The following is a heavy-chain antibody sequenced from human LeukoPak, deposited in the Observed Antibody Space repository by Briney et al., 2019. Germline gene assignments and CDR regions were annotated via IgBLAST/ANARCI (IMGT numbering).Heavy chain of an antibody. CDR1: GLPIADFA. Sequence: GGSLRLSCVASGLPIADFAMHWVRQAPGKGLEWVSLISGDGVSTFYTDSVRGRFGISRDNTKNSLYLEMNSLRTEDTAVYYCAKESGKFDYWGQGTLVAVSS. CDR3: AKESGKFDY. J-gene: IGHJ4*02. V-gene: IGHV3-43*02. CDR2: ISGDGVST.